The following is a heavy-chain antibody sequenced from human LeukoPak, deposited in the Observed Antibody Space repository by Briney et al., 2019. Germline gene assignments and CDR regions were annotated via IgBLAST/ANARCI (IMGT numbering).Heavy chain of an antibody. D-gene: IGHD6-13*01. CDR2: ISSSSRYT. Sequence: GGSLRLSRAASGFTLSDYYMSWMPHAPGKGREEVSYISSSSRYTNYAHSVRSRFTISRDNAKNSLYLQTNSLRAEDTAVYYCARDRAAAGNDYDYGMDVWGKGTTVTVSS. V-gene: IGHV3-11*06. CDR3: ARDRAAAGNDYDYGMDV. CDR1: GFTLSDYY. J-gene: IGHJ6*04.